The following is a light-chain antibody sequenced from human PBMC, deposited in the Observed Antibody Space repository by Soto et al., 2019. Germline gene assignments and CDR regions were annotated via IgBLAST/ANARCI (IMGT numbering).Light chain of an antibody. CDR3: SSHTSVNTRV. J-gene: IGLJ1*01. CDR1: SSDVGTYDY. CDR2: EVT. V-gene: IGLV2-14*01. Sequence: QSVLTHPASVSGSPGQSIAISCTGTSSDVGTYDYVSWYQQYPDKAPKLIIYEVTQRPSGVSNRFSGSKSGNTASLTISGLQAEDEADYYCSSHTSVNTRVFGTGTKVTVL.